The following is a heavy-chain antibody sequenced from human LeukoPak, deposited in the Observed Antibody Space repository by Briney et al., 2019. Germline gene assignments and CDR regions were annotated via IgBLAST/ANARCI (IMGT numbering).Heavy chain of an antibody. D-gene: IGHD3-10*01. CDR1: GGSISSSSYY. CDR2: IYYSEST. Sequence: PSETLSLTCTVSGGSISSSSYYWGWIRQPPGKGLEWIGSIYYSESTYYNPSLKSRVTISVDTSKNQFSLKLSSVTAADTAVYYCARHLAAGGGVVILAAHNWFDPWGQGTLVTVSS. J-gene: IGHJ5*02. CDR3: ARHLAAGGGVVILAAHNWFDP. V-gene: IGHV4-39*01.